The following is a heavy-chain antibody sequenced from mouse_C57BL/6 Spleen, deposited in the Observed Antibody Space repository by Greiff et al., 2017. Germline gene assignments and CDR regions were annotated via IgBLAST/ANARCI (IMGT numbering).Heavy chain of an antibody. Sequence: QVQLQQSGAELARPGASVKLSCKASGYTFTSYGISWVKQRTGQGLEWIGEIYPRSGNTYYNEKFKGKATLTADKSSSTAYMELRSLTSEDSAVYFCARDDDGSSYKGYYAMDYGGQGTSVTVSS. CDR1: GYTFTSYG. V-gene: IGHV1-81*01. J-gene: IGHJ4*01. CDR2: IYPRSGNT. CDR3: ARDDDGSSYKGYYAMDY. D-gene: IGHD1-1*01.